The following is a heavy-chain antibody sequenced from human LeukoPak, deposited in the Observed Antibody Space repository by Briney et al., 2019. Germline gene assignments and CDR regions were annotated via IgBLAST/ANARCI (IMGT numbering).Heavy chain of an antibody. Sequence: GGSLRLSCAASGFTFSSYAMHWVRQAPGKGLEWVAVISYDGSNKYYADSVKGRFTISRDNSKNTLYLQMNSLRAEDTAVYYCARSVAVAGTDYYYYYGMDVWGQGTTVTVSS. CDR1: GFTFSSYA. J-gene: IGHJ6*02. D-gene: IGHD6-19*01. CDR3: ARSVAVAGTDYYYYYGMDV. CDR2: ISYDGSNK. V-gene: IGHV3-30*14.